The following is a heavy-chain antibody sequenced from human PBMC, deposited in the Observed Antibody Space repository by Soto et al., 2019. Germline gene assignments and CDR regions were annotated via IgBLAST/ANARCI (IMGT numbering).Heavy chain of an antibody. Sequence: QVQLVQSGAEVKKPGSSVKVSCKASGGTFGSYAISWVRQAPGQGLDGMGGIIPYPGTENNEKRFQGRVRIAADESPSTAYMELGSLRSEDTAVYYCARSQGSSTSLEIYYYYYYGMDVWGQGTTVTVSS. CDR3: ARSQGSSTSLEIYYYYYYGMDV. J-gene: IGHJ6*02. D-gene: IGHD2-2*01. CDR2: IIPYPGTE. CDR1: GGTFGSYA. V-gene: IGHV1-69*01.